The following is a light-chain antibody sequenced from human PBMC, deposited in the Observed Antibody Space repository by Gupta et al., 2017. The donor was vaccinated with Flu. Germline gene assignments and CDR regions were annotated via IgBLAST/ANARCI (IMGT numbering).Light chain of an antibody. CDR2: DTN. Sequence: QAVVTQVTSLTVSPGGTVTPTFDPTLGPVTSGHYPYWFQQRPGQAPVTLIYDTNNKHSWTPARFSGSLLGDKAALTLSGAQPEDEADYYCLLSQSGARVLGGGTKLTVL. CDR3: LLSQSGARV. CDR1: LGPVTSGHY. J-gene: IGLJ3*02. V-gene: IGLV7-46*01.